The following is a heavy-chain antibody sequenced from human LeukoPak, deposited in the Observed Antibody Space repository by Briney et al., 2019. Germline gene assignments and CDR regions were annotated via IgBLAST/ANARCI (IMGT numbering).Heavy chain of an antibody. D-gene: IGHD5-18*01. J-gene: IGHJ6*02. V-gene: IGHV5-51*01. CDR1: GYSFTSYW. CDR2: IYPGDSDT. CDR3: ARHEVRLYVDTPLYYYGMDV. Sequence: GESLKISCKGSGYSFTSYWIGWVRQMPGKGLEWMGIIYPGDSDTRYSPSFQGQVTISADKSISTAYLQWSSLKASDTAMYYCARHEVRLYVDTPLYYYGMDVWGQGTTVTVSS.